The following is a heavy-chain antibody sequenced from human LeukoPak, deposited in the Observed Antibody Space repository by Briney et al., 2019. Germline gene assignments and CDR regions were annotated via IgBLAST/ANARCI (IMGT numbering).Heavy chain of an antibody. CDR2: IYHSGST. D-gene: IGHD6-6*01. Sequence: SETLSLTCAVSGYSISSDYYWGWIRQPPGKGLEWIGSIYHSGSTYYNPSLKSRVTISVDTSKNQFSLKLSSVTAADTAVYYCARTYSSSARGAFDIWGQGTMVTVSS. J-gene: IGHJ3*02. V-gene: IGHV4-38-2*01. CDR1: GYSISSDYY. CDR3: ARTYSSSARGAFDI.